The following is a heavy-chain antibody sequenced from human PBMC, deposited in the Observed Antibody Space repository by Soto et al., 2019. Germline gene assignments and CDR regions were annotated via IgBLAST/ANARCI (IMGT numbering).Heavy chain of an antibody. CDR1: GFSLTTSGVG. CDR3: AHRVLRTVFGLVTTTAIYFDF. J-gene: IGHJ4*02. D-gene: IGHD3-3*01. V-gene: IGHV2-5*02. Sequence: QITLNESGPTQVKPRQTLTLTCTFSGFSLTTSGVGVGWIHQSPGKAPEWLALIYWDDDKRYSPSLKSRLTITKDTSKNQVVLTMADLDSADTATYYCAHRVLRTVFGLVTTTAIYFDFWSQGTPVAVSS. CDR2: IYWDDDK.